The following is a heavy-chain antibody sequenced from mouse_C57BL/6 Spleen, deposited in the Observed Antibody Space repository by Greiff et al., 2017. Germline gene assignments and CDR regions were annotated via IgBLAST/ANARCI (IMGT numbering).Heavy chain of an antibody. CDR3: ARNDGYYEGFAY. Sequence: VQLQQSGAELVRPGTSVKVSCKASGYAFTNYLIEWVKQRPGQGLEWIGVINPGSGGTNYKAKFKGKATLTADKSSSTAYMQLSSLTSEDSAVYFCARNDGYYEGFAYWGQGTLVTVSA. J-gene: IGHJ3*01. CDR1: GYAFTNYL. D-gene: IGHD2-3*01. CDR2: INPGSGGT. V-gene: IGHV1-54*01.